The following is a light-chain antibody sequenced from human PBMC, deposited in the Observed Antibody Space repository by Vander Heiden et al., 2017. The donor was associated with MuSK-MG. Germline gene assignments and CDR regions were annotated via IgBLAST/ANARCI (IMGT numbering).Light chain of an antibody. CDR3: SSYAGSNNFVV. V-gene: IGLV2-8*01. CDR2: EVS. J-gene: IGLJ2*01. CDR1: SSHVGGYNY. Sequence: QSALTQPPSASGSPGQSVTISCTGPSSHVGGYNYVSWYQQHPGKAPTLMIYEVSKRPSGVPDRFSGSKSGNTASLTVSGLQAEDEADYYCSSYAGSNNFVVFGGGTKLTVL.